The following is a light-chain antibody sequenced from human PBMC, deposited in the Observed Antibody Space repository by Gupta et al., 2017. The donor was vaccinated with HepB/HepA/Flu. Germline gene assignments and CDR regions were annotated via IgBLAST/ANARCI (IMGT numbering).Light chain of an antibody. CDR1: SLRSYY. J-gene: IGLJ2*01. Sequence: SELTQDTAVSVALGQTVRITCQGDSLRSYYASWYQQKPGQAPVLVIYGKNNRPSGITDRLSGSSSGNTVSLTITGAQAEDEADYYCNSRDSSGNHLVFGGGTKLTVL. CDR2: GKN. CDR3: NSRDSSGNHLV. V-gene: IGLV3-19*01.